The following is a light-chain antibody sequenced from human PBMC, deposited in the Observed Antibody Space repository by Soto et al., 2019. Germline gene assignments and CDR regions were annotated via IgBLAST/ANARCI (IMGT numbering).Light chain of an antibody. V-gene: IGKV1-9*01. J-gene: IGKJ4*01. CDR2: AAS. CDR1: QGISSY. CDR3: QQLNSYPLT. Sequence: DIQLTQSPSFLYASVGYRVTITCRASQGISSYLAWYQQKPGKAPKLLIYAASTLQSGVPSRFSGSGSGTEFTLTISSLQPEDFATYYCQQLNSYPLTFGGGTKVDIK.